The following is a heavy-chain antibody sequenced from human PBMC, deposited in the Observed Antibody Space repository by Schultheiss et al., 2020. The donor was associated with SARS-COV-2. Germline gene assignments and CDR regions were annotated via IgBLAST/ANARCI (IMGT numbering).Heavy chain of an antibody. CDR3: ARGYYSNSNFDY. D-gene: IGHD4-11*01. V-gene: IGHV3-21*01. CDR2: ITSSSSHT. CDR1: GFTFDDYT. Sequence: GESLKISCAASGFTFDDYTMHWVRQSPGKGLEWVSAITSSSSHTYYADSLKGRFTISRDNVKNSLYLQMNSLRAEDTAVYYCARGYYSNSNFDYWGQGTLVTFSS. J-gene: IGHJ4*02.